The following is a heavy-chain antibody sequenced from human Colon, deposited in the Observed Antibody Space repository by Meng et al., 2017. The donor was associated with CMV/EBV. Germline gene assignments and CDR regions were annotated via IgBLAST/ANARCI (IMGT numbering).Heavy chain of an antibody. Sequence: GESLKISCAASGFSFSSYAMAWVRQAPGKGLEWVSAISGNDGTTYYADSVKGRFTLFRDNSKKSLYLQMNSLRAEDTAVYYCAKENTYFYGSGTTTDYWGQGAVVTVSS. CDR3: AKENTYFYGSGTTTDY. CDR2: ISGNDGTT. J-gene: IGHJ4*02. V-gene: IGHV3-23*01. CDR1: GFSFSSYA. D-gene: IGHD3-10*01.